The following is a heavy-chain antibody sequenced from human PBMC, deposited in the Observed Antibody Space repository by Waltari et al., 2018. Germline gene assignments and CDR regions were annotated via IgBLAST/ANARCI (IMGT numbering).Heavy chain of an antibody. V-gene: IGHV4-38-2*01. D-gene: IGHD6-13*01. CDR1: GYSISSGYY. J-gene: IGHJ6*03. CDR3: ARRAAITAAGPTYYMDV. CDR2: IYHRWST. Sequence: QVQLQESGPGLVKPSETLSLTCAVSGYSISSGYYWGWIRQPPGKGLEWIGNIYHRWSTHYYASLRSRVTITVDTSKNQCSLKLSSVTAADTAVYYCARRAAITAAGPTYYMDVWGKGTTVTVSS.